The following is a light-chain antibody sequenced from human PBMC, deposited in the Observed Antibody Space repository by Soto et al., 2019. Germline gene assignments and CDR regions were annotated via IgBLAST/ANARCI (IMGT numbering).Light chain of an antibody. CDR1: SSDVGGYNY. Sequence: QSALTQPASVSGSPGQSITISCTGTSSDVGGYNYVSWYQQHPGKAPKLMIHDVSNRPSGVSNRFSGSKSGNTASLTISGLQAEDEADYYCSSYTISSTVLFGGGTKLTV. J-gene: IGLJ2*01. CDR2: DVS. V-gene: IGLV2-14*01. CDR3: SSYTISSTVL.